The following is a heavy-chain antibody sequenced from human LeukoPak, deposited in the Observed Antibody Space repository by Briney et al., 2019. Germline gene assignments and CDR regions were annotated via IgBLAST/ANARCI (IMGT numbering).Heavy chain of an antibody. V-gene: IGHV3-48*02. Sequence: PGGSLRLPCAASGFTFSSYNVNWVRQAPGKGLEWVSYISSSGNTKFYADSVKGRFAISRDNAKNSLYLQMNSLRDEDTAVYYCARVEVAIDYWGQGTLVTVSS. CDR2: ISSSGNTK. J-gene: IGHJ4*02. CDR1: GFTFSSYN. CDR3: ARVEVAIDY. D-gene: IGHD5-12*01.